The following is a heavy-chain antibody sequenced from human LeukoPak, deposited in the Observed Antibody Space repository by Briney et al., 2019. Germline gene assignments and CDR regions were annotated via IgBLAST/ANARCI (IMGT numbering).Heavy chain of an antibody. D-gene: IGHD1-20*01. CDR3: AKDNPRYNWNGGFDP. CDR1: GSTFSSYP. CDR2: FSGSGGST. J-gene: IGHJ5*02. V-gene: IGHV3-23*01. Sequence: GGSLNLPGAASGSTFSSYPLSGVGRAPGKGRGGVSAFSGSGGSTYYADSVKGRFTISRDNSKNTLYLQMNSLRAEDTAVYYCAKDNPRYNWNGGFDPWGQGTLVTVSS.